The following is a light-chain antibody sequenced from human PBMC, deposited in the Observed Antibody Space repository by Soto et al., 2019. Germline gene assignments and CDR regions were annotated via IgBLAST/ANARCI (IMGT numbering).Light chain of an antibody. CDR3: SSYTSSSTLGV. CDR1: SSDVGGYNY. CDR2: DVS. V-gene: IGLV2-14*01. J-gene: IGLJ1*01. Sequence: QSALTQPASVSRSPGQSITISCTGTSSDVGGYNYVSWYQQHPGKAPKLMIYDVSNRPSGVSNRFSGSKSGNTASLTISGVQAEDEADYYCSSYTSSSTLGVFGTGTKLTVL.